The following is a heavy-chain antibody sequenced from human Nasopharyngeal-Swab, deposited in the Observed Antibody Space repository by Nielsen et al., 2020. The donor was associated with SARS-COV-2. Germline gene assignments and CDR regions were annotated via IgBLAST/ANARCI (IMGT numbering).Heavy chain of an antibody. Sequence: GESLKISCAASGFTFSSYAMNWVRQAPGMGLEWVSVVYAGGSTFYADSVKGRFTISRDNSKNKLYLQMNNLRPEDTAMYYCASPVFGVVSDAFDLWGQGTMVTVSS. D-gene: IGHD3-3*01. V-gene: IGHV3-53*01. CDR1: GFTFSSYA. J-gene: IGHJ3*01. CDR3: ASPVFGVVSDAFDL. CDR2: VYAGGST.